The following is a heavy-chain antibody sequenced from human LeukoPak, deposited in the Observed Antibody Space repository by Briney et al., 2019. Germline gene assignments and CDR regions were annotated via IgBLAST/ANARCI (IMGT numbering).Heavy chain of an antibody. Sequence: AGGSLRLSCAASGFTFSAYIMNWVRQAPEKGLEWASYIGSSSSPIYYADSVKGRFTISRDNAKNSLYLQMDSLRAEDTAVYYCARDQAYSFDYWGQGTLVTVSS. CDR1: GFTFSAYI. V-gene: IGHV3-48*01. CDR3: ARDQAYSFDY. D-gene: IGHD4-11*01. J-gene: IGHJ4*02. CDR2: IGSSSSPI.